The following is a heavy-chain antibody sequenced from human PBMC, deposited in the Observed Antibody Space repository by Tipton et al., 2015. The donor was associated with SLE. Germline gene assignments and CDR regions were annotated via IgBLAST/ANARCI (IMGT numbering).Heavy chain of an antibody. CDR2: IYYTGTTT. D-gene: IGHD5-18*01. Sequence: TLSLTCTVSGGSVSSSSKYWAWIRQPPGKGLEWIGSIYYTGTTTYYNSFLKSRVNMSVDMSKNQFSLRLTSVIAADTAVYYCARLHGYSYGLNWFDPWGQGTLISVPS. V-gene: IGHV4-39*07. CDR1: GGSVSSSSKY. J-gene: IGHJ5*02. CDR3: ARLHGYSYGLNWFDP.